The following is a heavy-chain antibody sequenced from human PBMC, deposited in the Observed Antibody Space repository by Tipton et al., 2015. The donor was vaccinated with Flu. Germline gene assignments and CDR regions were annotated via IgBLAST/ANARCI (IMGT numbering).Heavy chain of an antibody. CDR2: INRDGSRT. D-gene: IGHD2-8*01. V-gene: IGHV3-64*01. J-gene: IGHJ3*02. Sequence: SLRLSCAASGFTFSAYSMHWVRQAPGKGLEYVSSINRDGSRTYFASSVRGRLTISRDNSKNTLYLQMGSLRAEDMAVFFCAREENGAFDIWGQGTVVTVSS. CDR1: GFTFSAYS. CDR3: AREENGAFDI.